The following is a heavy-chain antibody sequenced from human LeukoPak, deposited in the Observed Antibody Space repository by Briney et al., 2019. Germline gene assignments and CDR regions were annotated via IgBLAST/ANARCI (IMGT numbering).Heavy chain of an antibody. V-gene: IGHV1-24*01. Sequence: GASVKVSCKVSGYTLTELSMHWVRQAPGKGLEWMGGFDPKDGETIYAQKFQGRVTMTEDTSTDTAYMELSSLRSEDTAVYYCATAMITFGGVTSPRRYYYYGMDVWGQGTTVTVSS. D-gene: IGHD3-16*01. J-gene: IGHJ6*02. CDR3: ATAMITFGGVTSPRRYYYYGMDV. CDR2: FDPKDGET. CDR1: GYTLTELS.